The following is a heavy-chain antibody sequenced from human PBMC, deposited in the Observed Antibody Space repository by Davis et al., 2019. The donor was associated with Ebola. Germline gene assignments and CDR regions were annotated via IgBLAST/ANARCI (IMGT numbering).Heavy chain of an antibody. CDR1: GYTFTTYG. D-gene: IGHD6-13*01. CDR3: ARDKAAAAGTADN. CDR2: ISAYNGHT. V-gene: IGHV1-18*01. J-gene: IGHJ4*02. Sequence: ASVKVSCKASGYTFTTYGISWVRQAPGQGLEWMGWISAYNGHTNYAQKLQGRVTMTTDTSTTTAYMELRSLTSDDTAVYYCARDKAAAAGTADNWGQGTLVIVSS.